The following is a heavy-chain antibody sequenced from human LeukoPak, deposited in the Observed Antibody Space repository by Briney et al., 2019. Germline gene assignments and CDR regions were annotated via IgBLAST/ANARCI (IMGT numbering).Heavy chain of an antibody. D-gene: IGHD2-2*01. J-gene: IGHJ6*03. Sequence: SETLSLTCTVSGGSISSYYWSWIRQPAGKGLEWIGRIYTSGSTNYNPSLKSRVTMSVDTSKNQFSLKLSSVTAADTAVYYCAGPNDLYCSSTSCYHMDVWGKGTTVTVSS. CDR3: AGPNDLYCSSTSCYHMDV. CDR2: IYTSGST. CDR1: GGSISSYY. V-gene: IGHV4-4*07.